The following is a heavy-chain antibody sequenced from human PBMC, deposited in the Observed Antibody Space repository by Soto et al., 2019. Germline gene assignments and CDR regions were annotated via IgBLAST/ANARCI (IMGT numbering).Heavy chain of an antibody. D-gene: IGHD3-22*01. CDR1: GGSISSGGYY. J-gene: IGHJ3*02. CDR3: ARVGCYDGSGYNAFHI. Sequence: QVQLQESGPGLVKPSQTLSLTCTVSGGSISSGGYYWSWIRQHPGKGLEWIGYIYYSGSTYYNPSLKSRVTISVDTSKNQFSLELSSVTAADTAVYYCARVGCYDGSGYNAFHIWGQGTMVTVSS. CDR2: IYYSGST. V-gene: IGHV4-31*03.